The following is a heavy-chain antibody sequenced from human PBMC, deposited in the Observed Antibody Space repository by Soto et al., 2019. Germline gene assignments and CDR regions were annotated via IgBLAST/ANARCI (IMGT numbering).Heavy chain of an antibody. J-gene: IGHJ4*02. V-gene: IGHV4-59*01. CDR2: IYYSGST. CDR1: GGSISSYY. D-gene: IGHD2-15*01. CDR3: ARDGGGYCSGGSCYPMGVYDY. Sequence: QVQLQESGPGLVKPSETLSLTCTDSGGSISSYYWSWIRQPPGKGLEWIGYIYYSGSTNYNPTFKSRVTISVDTSKNQFSLKLSSVTAADTAVYYCARDGGGYCSGGSCYPMGVYDYWGQGTLVTVSS.